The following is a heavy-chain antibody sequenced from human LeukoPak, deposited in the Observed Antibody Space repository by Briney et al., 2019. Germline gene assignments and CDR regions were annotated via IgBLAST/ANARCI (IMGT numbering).Heavy chain of an antibody. Sequence: GGSLRLSCAASGFNFSRYGMHWVRQAPGKGLEWVSDISGDSGRTDYADSVKGRFTISRDNSKNTVYLLMNNLRAEDTAVYYCAKEEWPAFDYWGQGTLVTVSS. D-gene: IGHD2-8*01. CDR2: ISGDSGRT. CDR1: GFNFSRYG. CDR3: AKEEWPAFDY. J-gene: IGHJ4*02. V-gene: IGHV3-23*01.